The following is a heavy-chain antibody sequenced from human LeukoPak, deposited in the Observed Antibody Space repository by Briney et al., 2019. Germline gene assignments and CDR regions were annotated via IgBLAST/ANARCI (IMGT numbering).Heavy chain of an antibody. Sequence: GGSLRLSCAASGFTFSSYAMHWVRQAPGKGLEWVAVISYDGSNKYYADSVKGRFTISRDNSKNSLYLQMNSLRAEDTAVFYCARPSYYGGNSLFDYWGQGTLVTVSS. V-gene: IGHV3-30-3*01. J-gene: IGHJ4*02. D-gene: IGHD4-23*01. CDR2: ISYDGSNK. CDR3: ARPSYYGGNSLFDY. CDR1: GFTFSSYA.